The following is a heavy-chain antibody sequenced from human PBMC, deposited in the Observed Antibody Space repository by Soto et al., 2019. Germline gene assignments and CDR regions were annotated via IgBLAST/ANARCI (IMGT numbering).Heavy chain of an antibody. CDR3: ARVPSSSGRGHFDY. CDR1: GFTFSSYA. D-gene: IGHD2-15*01. V-gene: IGHV3-30*14. CDR2: ISYDGSNK. J-gene: IGHJ4*02. Sequence: QVQLVESGGGVVQPGRSLRLSCAASGFTFSSYAMHWVRQAPGKGLEWVAVISYDGSNKYYADSVKGRFTISRDNSKNTLYLHMNSLRAEATAVYYCARVPSSSGRGHFDYWGQGTLVAVSS.